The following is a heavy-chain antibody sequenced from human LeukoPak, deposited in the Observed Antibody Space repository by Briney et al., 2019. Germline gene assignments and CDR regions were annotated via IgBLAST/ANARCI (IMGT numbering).Heavy chain of an antibody. CDR2: IYTSGST. J-gene: IGHJ4*02. D-gene: IGHD4-17*01. V-gene: IGHV4-61*02. CDR1: GGSISSGSYY. Sequence: SETLSLTCTVSGGSISSGSYYWSWIRQPAGKGLEWIGRIYTSGSTNYNPSLKSRVTISVDTSKHQFSLKLSSVTAADTAVYYCAREIYGDYGAFDYWGQGTLVTVSS. CDR3: AREIYGDYGAFDY.